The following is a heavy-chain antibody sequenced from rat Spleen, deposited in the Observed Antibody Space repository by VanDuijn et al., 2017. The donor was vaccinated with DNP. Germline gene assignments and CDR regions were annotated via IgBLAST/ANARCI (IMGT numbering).Heavy chain of an antibody. CDR1: GYSITSNY. Sequence: EVQLQESGPGLVKPSQSLSLTCSVTGYSITSNYWAWIRKFPGNKMEWMGYINSAGSTNYNPSLKSRISITRDTSKNQFFLQLNSVTTEDTATYYCARGLNYGGYIYSWYFDFWGPGTMVTVSS. V-gene: IGHV3-3*01. D-gene: IGHD1-11*01. J-gene: IGHJ1*01. CDR3: ARGLNYGGYIYSWYFDF. CDR2: INSAGST.